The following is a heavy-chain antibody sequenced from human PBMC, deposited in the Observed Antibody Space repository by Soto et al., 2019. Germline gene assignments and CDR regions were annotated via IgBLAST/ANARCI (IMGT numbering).Heavy chain of an antibody. CDR2: MNPNSGNA. V-gene: IGHV1-8*01. J-gene: IGHJ4*01. D-gene: IGHD6-13*01. CDR1: GYTFTSHD. Sequence: ASVKVSCKTSGYTFTSHDINWVRQATGQGLEWMGWMNPNSGNANYAQKFQGRVTMTSSTSISTAYMELSSLRPEDSAVYDCARGGQSPAAGPSIDYWGHGILVTVPS. CDR3: ARGGQSPAAGPSIDY.